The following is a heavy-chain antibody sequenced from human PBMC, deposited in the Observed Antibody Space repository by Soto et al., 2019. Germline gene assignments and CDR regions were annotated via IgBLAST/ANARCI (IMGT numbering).Heavy chain of an antibody. D-gene: IGHD2-15*01. CDR3: ARLYRYRSGGSCRRSYYYYGMDV. CDR2: IYPGDSDT. V-gene: IGHV5-51*01. CDR1: GYSFTSYW. Sequence: XESLKVSWQCSGYSFTSYWIGLVLQMPGKGLEWMGIIYPGDSDTGYSPSFQGQVTISADKSISTAYLQWSSLKASDTAMYYCARLYRYRSGGSCRRSYYYYGMDVCGQGTTVTVSS. J-gene: IGHJ6*02.